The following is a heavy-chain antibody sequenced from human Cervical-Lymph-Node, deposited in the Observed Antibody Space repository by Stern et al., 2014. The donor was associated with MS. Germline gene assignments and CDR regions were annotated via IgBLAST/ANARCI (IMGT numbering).Heavy chain of an antibody. V-gene: IGHV4-34*01. D-gene: IGHD1-1*01. CDR1: GASFTDNY. J-gene: IGHJ3*01. CDR3: ARERKVERSARVFVSFDV. Sequence: VQLQQWGAGLLRPSETLSLTCAVHGASFTDNYWSWIRQTPGTGLEWIGEINHRGKPHQNPPLRSRVTLSVDTSKNQFPLKLNSGTAADTAVYYCARERKVERSARVFVSFDVWGQGTLLTVSS. CDR2: INHRGKP.